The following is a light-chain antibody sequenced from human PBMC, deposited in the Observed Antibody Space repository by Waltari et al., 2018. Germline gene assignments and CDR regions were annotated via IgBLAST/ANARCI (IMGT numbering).Light chain of an antibody. CDR3: CSYAGSSTYVV. Sequence: QSALTRPASVSGSPGQSITISCTGTSSDVGSYNLVSWYQHQPGKAPKLMIYEGSKRPSGVSNRFSGSKSGNTASLTISGLQAEDEADYYCCSYAGSSTYVVFGGGTKLTVL. V-gene: IGLV2-23*01. CDR1: SSDVGSYNL. J-gene: IGLJ2*01. CDR2: EGS.